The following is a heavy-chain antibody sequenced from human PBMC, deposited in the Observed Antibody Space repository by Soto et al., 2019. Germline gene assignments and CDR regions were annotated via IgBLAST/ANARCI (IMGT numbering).Heavy chain of an antibody. J-gene: IGHJ4*02. CDR2: IYYSGST. CDR1: GGSISSGGYY. CDR3: AREGGIVGATAADY. Sequence: QVQLQESGPGLVKPSQTLSLTCTVSGGSISSGGYYWSWIRQHPGKGLEWIGYIYYSGSTYYNPSLKRRVTISVDTSKNQVSLKLSSVTAADTAVYYCAREGGIVGATAADYWGQGTLVTVSS. D-gene: IGHD1-26*01. V-gene: IGHV4-31*03.